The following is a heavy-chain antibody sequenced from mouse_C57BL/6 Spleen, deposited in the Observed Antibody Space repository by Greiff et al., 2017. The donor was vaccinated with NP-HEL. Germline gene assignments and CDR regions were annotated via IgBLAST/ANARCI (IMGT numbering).Heavy chain of an antibody. CDR3: TKGLLTPFAY. V-gene: IGHV1-15*01. CDR2: IDPETGGT. Sequence: QVQLQQSGAELVRPGASVTLSCKASGYTFTDYEMHWVKQTPVHGLEWIGAIDPETGGTAYNQKFKGKAILTAEKSSSTAYMELRSLTSEDSAVYYCTKGLLTPFAYWGQGTLVTVSA. D-gene: IGHD1-1*01. CDR1: GYTFTDYE. J-gene: IGHJ3*01.